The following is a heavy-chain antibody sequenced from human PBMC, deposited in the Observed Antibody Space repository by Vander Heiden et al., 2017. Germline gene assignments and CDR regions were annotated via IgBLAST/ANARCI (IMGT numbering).Heavy chain of an antibody. CDR1: GGTFSSYA. D-gene: IGHD2-2*01. Sequence: QVQLVQSGAEVKKPGSSVKVSCKASGGTFSSYAISCVRQAPGQGLGWMGGISPIFGTANYAQKYQGRVTITADESTSTAYMELSSLRSEDTAVYYCARSEGEDCSSTSCSPQYGMDVWGQGTTVTVSS. CDR2: ISPIFGTA. V-gene: IGHV1-69*01. CDR3: ARSEGEDCSSTSCSPQYGMDV. J-gene: IGHJ6*02.